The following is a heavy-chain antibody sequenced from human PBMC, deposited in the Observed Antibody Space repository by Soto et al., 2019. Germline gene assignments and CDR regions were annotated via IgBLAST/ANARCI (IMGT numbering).Heavy chain of an antibody. CDR1: GFTFSSSA. Sequence: GGSLRFSCAAAGFTFSSSAMSWVRQAPGKGLLLVSAISGTGGITYYADSVKGRFTISGDNSKNTLYLQLNSLRAEDTAVYYCAKVNWGGGCCIGLAAFDIWGQGTMVTVSS. D-gene: IGHD2-15*01. J-gene: IGHJ3*02. CDR3: AKVNWGGGCCIGLAAFDI. V-gene: IGHV3-23*01. CDR2: ISGTGGIT.